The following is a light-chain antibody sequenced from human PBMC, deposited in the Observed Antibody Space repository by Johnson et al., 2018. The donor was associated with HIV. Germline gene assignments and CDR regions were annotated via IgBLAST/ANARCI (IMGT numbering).Light chain of an antibody. V-gene: IGLV1-51*02. J-gene: IGLJ1*01. CDR1: SSNIGNNY. Sequence: QSVLTQPPSVSAAPGQKVTISCSGSSSNIGNNYVSWYQQLPGTAPKLLLSENNKRPSGTPDRFSGSKSGTSATLGITGLQTGDEANYYCGTWDSSLSAPYVFGTGTKVTVL. CDR3: GTWDSSLSAPYV. CDR2: ENN.